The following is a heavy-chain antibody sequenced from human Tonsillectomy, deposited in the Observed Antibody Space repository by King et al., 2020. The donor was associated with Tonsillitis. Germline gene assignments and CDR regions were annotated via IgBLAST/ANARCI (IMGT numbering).Heavy chain of an antibody. CDR3: ARGGWFGELLYHYYGMDV. J-gene: IGHJ6*02. V-gene: IGHV3-33*01. CDR2: IWYDGSNK. D-gene: IGHD3-10*01. Sequence: HVQLVESGGGVVQPGRSLRLSCAASGFTFSSYGMHWVRQAPGKGLEWVAVIWYDGSNKYYADSVKGRFTISRDNSKTTLYLQMNSLRAEDTAVYYCARGGWFGELLYHYYGMDVWGQGTTVTVSS. CDR1: GFTFSSYG.